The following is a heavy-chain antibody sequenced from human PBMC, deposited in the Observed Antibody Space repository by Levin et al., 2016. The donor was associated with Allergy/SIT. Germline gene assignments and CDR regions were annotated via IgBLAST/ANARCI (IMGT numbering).Heavy chain of an antibody. CDR3: ARAGDYSSGPHIDY. J-gene: IGHJ4*02. CDR2: IYYSGST. D-gene: IGHD3-22*01. V-gene: IGHV4-30-4*01. Sequence: PGKGLEWIGYIYYSGSTYYNPSLKSRVTISVDTSKNQFSLKLSSVTAADTAVYYCARAGDYSSGPHIDYWGQGTLVTVSS.